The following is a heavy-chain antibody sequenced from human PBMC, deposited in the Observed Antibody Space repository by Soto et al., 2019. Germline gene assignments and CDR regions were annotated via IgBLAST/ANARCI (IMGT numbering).Heavy chain of an antibody. CDR2: IYYSGLT. Sequence: QVQLQESGPGLVEPSQTLSLTCSVSGGSMRSEGYYWSWIRQHPGKGLEWIGYIYYSGLTDYNPYLKSGLTISVAKSKNEFYLKMRSVTAADTAVYYCAYLRGFTGYPGDWGQGTLVTVSS. CDR3: AYLRGFTGYPGD. J-gene: IGHJ4*02. CDR1: GGSMRSEGYY. V-gene: IGHV4-31*03. D-gene: IGHD3-16*01.